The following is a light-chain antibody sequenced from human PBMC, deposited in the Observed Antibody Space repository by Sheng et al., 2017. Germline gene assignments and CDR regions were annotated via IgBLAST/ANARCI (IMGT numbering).Light chain of an antibody. CDR1: QSISNNF. CDR2: GAS. V-gene: IGKV3-20*01. Sequence: EIVLTQSPGTLSLSPGESATLSCRASQSISNNFLAWYQQKPGQAPRLLIYGASSRATGIPDRFGGSGSGTEFTLTISRLGPEDFAVYYCQQLVAHLLQFGQGTKLEIK. CDR3: QQLVAHLLQ. J-gene: IGKJ2*01.